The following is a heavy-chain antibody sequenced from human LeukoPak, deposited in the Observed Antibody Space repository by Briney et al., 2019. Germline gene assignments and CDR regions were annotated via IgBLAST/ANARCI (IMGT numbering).Heavy chain of an antibody. CDR2: IHHSVSP. V-gene: IGHV4-59*01. CDR3: ARQEFYWYFDL. Sequence: SETLSLTCTVSGGSITTYYWSWLRQSPGRGLEWIGYIHHSVSPTYNPSLKSRVTISVDTSKNQFSLKLNSVTAADTAVYYCARQEFYWYFDLWGRGTLVTVSS. D-gene: IGHD3-10*01. J-gene: IGHJ2*01. CDR1: GGSITTYY.